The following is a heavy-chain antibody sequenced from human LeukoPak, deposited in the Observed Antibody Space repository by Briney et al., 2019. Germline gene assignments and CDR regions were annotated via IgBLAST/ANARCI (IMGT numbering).Heavy chain of an antibody. D-gene: IGHD6-19*01. CDR3: ARRSGIAVAGAFDY. CDR2: ISSSSSYK. J-gene: IGHJ4*02. Sequence: GGSLRLSCAASEVTVTSNYLSWVRQAPGKGLQWVSSISSSSSYKYYADSVKGRFTISRDNAKNSLYLQMNSLRAEDTAVYYCARRSGIAVAGAFDYWGQGTLVTVSS. CDR1: EVTVTSNY. V-gene: IGHV3-21*04.